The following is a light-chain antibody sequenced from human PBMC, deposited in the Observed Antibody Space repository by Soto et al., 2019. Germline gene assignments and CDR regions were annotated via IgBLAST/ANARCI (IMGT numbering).Light chain of an antibody. J-gene: IGKJ2*02. CDR2: DAS. V-gene: IGKV1-5*01. CDR1: QSISSW. CDR3: QQYNSYPCT. Sequence: DIQMTQSPSTLSASVGDRVTITCRASQSISSWLAWYQQKPGKAPKLLIYDASSLESGVPSRFSGSGSGTEFTLTISSLQPDDFATYYGQQYNSYPCTFGQGTKLEIK.